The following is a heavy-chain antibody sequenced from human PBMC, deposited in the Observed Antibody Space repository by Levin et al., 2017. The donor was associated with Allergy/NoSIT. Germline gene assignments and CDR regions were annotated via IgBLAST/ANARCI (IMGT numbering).Heavy chain of an antibody. CDR1: GASITSYY. V-gene: IGHV4-59*01. Sequence: PSETLSLTCNVSGASITSYYWSWIRQPPGKGLEWIAYFYHSGSTDYNPSLKSRVTISVATSKNQFSLKLTSVTAADTAIYYCARAWGGGRAFDIWGQGTMVTVSS. CDR3: ARAWGGGRAFDI. D-gene: IGHD3-16*01. J-gene: IGHJ3*02. CDR2: FYHSGST.